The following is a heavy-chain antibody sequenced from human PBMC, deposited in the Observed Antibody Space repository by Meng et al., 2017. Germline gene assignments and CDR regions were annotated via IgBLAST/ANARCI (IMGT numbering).Heavy chain of an antibody. CDR2: ISYDGSNK. CDR3: ARTIGGYDSSGYYRTGTFEN. Sequence: GESLKISCAASGFTFSSYAMHWVRPAPGKGLEWVAVISYDGSNKYYADSVKGRFTISRDNSKNTMYLQMNSLRAENTAVYYCARTIGGYDSSGYYRTGTFENWGQGTLVTVSS. CDR1: GFTFSSYA. V-gene: IGHV3-30*04. J-gene: IGHJ1*01. D-gene: IGHD3-22*01.